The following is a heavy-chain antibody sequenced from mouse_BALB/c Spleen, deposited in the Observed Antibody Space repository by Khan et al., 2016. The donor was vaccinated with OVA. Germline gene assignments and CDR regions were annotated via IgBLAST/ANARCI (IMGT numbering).Heavy chain of an antibody. CDR2: ISSGGHYT. CDR1: GFTFSTYG. Sequence: EVELVESGGDLVKPGGSLKLSCAASGFTFSTYGMSWVRQTPDKRLEWVATISSGGHYTYYPDSVKGRFTISRDNAKNSLYLQMTSLKSEDTAIDYCARLAYYYNSEGFAYWGQGTLVTVSA. D-gene: IGHD1-1*01. V-gene: IGHV5-6*01. J-gene: IGHJ3*01. CDR3: ARLAYYYNSEGFAY.